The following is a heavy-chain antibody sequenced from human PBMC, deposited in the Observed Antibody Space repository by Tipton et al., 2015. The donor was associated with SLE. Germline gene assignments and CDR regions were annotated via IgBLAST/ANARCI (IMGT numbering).Heavy chain of an antibody. Sequence: TLSLTCSVSGASISSESYYWTWIRQPPGKGLEWIGNMYYSGSTYYNPSLKSRLTISVDRSQNQFSLGLSSVTDADTAVYYCAKLGAASGRRWFDPWGPGTLVTVSS. CDR3: AKLGAASGRRWFDP. D-gene: IGHD3-10*01. V-gene: IGHV4-31*03. CDR2: MYYSGST. CDR1: GASISSESYY. J-gene: IGHJ5*02.